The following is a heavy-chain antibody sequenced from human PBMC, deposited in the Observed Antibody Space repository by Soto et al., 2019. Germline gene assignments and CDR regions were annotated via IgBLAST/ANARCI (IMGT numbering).Heavy chain of an antibody. CDR3: NGTLNYHAPSGYHSHCSAP. Sequence: SLRVSCPGCGFACGVYARGWVRQAPAKGREPAVFIRSKDHGGTTEYDASVKGRFTISRDDYKRIAYLQMKRMKTDDTCVYYCNGTLNYHAPSGYHSHCSAPCRQG. D-gene: IGHD3-22*01. V-gene: IGHV3-49*04. CDR2: IRSKDHGGTT. CDR1: GFACGVYA. J-gene: IGHJ5*02.